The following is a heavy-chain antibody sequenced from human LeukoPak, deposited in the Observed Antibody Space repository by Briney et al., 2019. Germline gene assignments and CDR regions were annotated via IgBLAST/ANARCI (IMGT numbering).Heavy chain of an antibody. CDR1: GGSISSFY. CDR3: ARGTGEFGELLAV. Sequence: SETPPLTCTISGGSISSFYCRWLRPPPGKGLEWIGYIYSTGSTTYNPSLKSRVTLSVDKSTIKFSLRLSSVTAADTAVYYCARGTGEFGELLAVWGQGTLVAVSS. J-gene: IGHJ4*02. CDR2: IYSTGST. D-gene: IGHD3-10*01. V-gene: IGHV4-59*01.